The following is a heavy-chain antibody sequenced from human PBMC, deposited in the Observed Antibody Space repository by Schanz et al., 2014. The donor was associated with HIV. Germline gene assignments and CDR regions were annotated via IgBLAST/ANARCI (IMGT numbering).Heavy chain of an antibody. CDR2: IWYDGSNK. Sequence: VQLVESWGGVVQPGRSLRLSCAASGFTFSSYGMHWVRQAPGKGLEWVAVIWYDGSNKYYADSVKGRFTISRDNSKNTLYLQMNSLRAEDTAVYYCARAPSDFWMAYFDYWGQGTLVTVSS. CDR1: GFTFSSYG. V-gene: IGHV3-33*01. CDR3: ARAPSDFWMAYFDY. J-gene: IGHJ4*02. D-gene: IGHD3-3*01.